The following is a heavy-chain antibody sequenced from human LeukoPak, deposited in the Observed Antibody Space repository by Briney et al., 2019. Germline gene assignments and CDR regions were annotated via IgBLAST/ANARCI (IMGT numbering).Heavy chain of an antibody. Sequence: SETLSLTCTVSGGSIGSYYWSWIRQPAGKGLEWVGRLYASGTTYYTPSLKSRVTMSVETSKNQFSLKLRSVDAADAAVYYCAPDPYYDTLTGHFILCAFDIWGQGTMVTVSS. V-gene: IGHV4-4*07. D-gene: IGHD3-9*01. CDR2: LYASGTT. CDR3: APDPYYDTLTGHFILCAFDI. J-gene: IGHJ3*02. CDR1: GGSIGSYY.